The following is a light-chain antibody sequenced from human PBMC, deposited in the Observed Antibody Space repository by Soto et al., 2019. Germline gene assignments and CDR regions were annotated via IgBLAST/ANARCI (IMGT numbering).Light chain of an antibody. J-gene: IGLJ3*02. CDR2: NGR. Sequence: VLTQPPSVSVAPGQTASITCGGDNIGTKGVHWYQQKPGQAPELVVYNGRDRPSGIPERFSGSNSGNTATLTITRVEAGDEADFYCQVRESPSDHSVVFGGGTKVTVL. CDR1: NIGTKG. CDR3: QVRESPSDHSVV. V-gene: IGLV3-21*02.